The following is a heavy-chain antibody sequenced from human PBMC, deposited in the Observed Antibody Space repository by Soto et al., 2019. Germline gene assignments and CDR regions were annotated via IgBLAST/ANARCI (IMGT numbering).Heavy chain of an antibody. Sequence: SATLSLTCAVYGGSFSGDYWSWIRQPPGKGLEWIREINHSGSTNYIPSLKSRVTISVDTSKNQFSLKLSSVTAADTAVYYCAVGEISYDTYNYWGQGTLVTVSS. V-gene: IGHV4-34*01. J-gene: IGHJ4*02. CDR3: AVGEISYDTYNY. D-gene: IGHD3-22*01. CDR1: GGSFSGDY. CDR2: INHSGST.